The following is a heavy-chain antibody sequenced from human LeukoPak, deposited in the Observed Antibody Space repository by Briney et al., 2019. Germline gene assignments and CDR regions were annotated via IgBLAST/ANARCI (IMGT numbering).Heavy chain of an antibody. Sequence: PSETLSLTCTVSGYSISSSNWWGWIRQPPGKGLEWIGYIYYSGSIYYNPSLKSRVAMSVDTSKNQFSLKLSSVTAVDTAVYYCARSGTGTYYMDVWGKGTTVTVSS. CDR2: IYYSGSI. J-gene: IGHJ6*03. CDR3: ARSGTGTYYMDV. CDR1: GYSISSSNW. V-gene: IGHV4-28*05. D-gene: IGHD1-1*01.